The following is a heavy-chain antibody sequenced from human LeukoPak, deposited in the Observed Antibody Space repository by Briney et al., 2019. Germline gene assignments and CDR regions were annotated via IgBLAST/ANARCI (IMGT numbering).Heavy chain of an antibody. V-gene: IGHV4-34*01. CDR2: INHSGST. CDR3: ARGTYYYDSSGYYFDY. D-gene: IGHD3-22*01. J-gene: IGHJ4*02. Sequence: SETLSPTCTVSGGSISSYYWSWIRQPPGKGLEWIGEINHSGSTNYNPSLKSRVTISVDTSKNQFSLKLSSVTAADTAVYYCARGTYYYDSSGYYFDYWGQGTLVTVSS. CDR1: GGSISSYY.